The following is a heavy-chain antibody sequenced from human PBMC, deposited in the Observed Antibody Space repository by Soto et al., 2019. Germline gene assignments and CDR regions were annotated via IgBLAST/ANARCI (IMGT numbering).Heavy chain of an antibody. D-gene: IGHD3-10*01. CDR3: ARGWFGELLDYFDY. V-gene: IGHV1-18*01. CDR2: ISAYNGNT. Sequence: QVQLVQSGAELKKPGASVKVSCKASGYTFINYGINWVRQAPGQGLEWMGWISAYNGNTNYAQKLQGIVTMTTDTSMSRAYMELRSLRSDDTAVYFCARGWFGELLDYFDYWGQGTLVTVSS. J-gene: IGHJ4*02. CDR1: GYTFINYG.